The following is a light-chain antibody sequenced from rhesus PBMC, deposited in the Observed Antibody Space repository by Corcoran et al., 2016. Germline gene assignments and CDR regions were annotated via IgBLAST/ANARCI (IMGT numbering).Light chain of an antibody. J-gene: IGKJ1*01. CDR3: QQRNSYPRT. V-gene: IGKV1-38*01. Sequence: DIQLTQSPSSLSASVGDRVTITCRASQGISSYLAWYQQKPGKAPKLLLYDASNLQSGVPSRFSGSGSGTDFTLNISSLQPEDFAGDYWQQRNSYPRTFGQGTKVEIK. CDR2: DAS. CDR1: QGISSY.